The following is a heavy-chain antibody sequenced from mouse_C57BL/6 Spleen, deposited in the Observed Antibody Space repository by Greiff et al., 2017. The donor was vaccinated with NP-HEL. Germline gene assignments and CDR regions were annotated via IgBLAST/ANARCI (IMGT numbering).Heavy chain of an antibody. J-gene: IGHJ4*01. V-gene: IGHV2-9-1*01. CDR3: ARYYDYHHYYAMDY. Sequence: VQRVESGPGLVAPSQSLSITCTVSGFSLTSYAISWVRQPPGKGLEWLGVIWTGGGTNYNSALKSRLSISKDNSKSQVFLKMNSLQTDDTARYYCARYYDYHHYYAMDYWGQGTSVTVSS. D-gene: IGHD2-4*01. CDR2: IWTGGGT. CDR1: GFSLTSYA.